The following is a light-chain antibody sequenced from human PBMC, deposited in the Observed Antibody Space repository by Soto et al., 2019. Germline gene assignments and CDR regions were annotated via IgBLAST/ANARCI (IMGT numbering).Light chain of an antibody. V-gene: IGKV3-20*01. Sequence: DIVLTQSPGPLSLSPGERATLSCSASQSVSTNFLAWYQQKPGQAPRLLMYGASIRATGVPDRFSGSESGTDFSLTISGLEPDDVAQYFCQTYGSPPVTVGGGTKIEVK. CDR3: QTYGSPPVT. CDR2: GAS. J-gene: IGKJ4*01. CDR1: QSVSTNF.